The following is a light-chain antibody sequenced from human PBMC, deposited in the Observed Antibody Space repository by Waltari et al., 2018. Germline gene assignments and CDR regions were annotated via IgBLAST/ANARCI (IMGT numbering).Light chain of an antibody. CDR1: QSLFYSSNNKNY. CDR3: QQSHDKPYS. CDR2: WAS. V-gene: IGKV4-1*01. J-gene: IGKJ2*01. Sequence: DVVMTQSPDFLAVSLGERATIHCKSSQSLFYSSNNKNYFAWYQQKPGQPPKVLIYWASTRESGVPDRFSGSGSGTDFTLTISGLRPEDSGTYYCQQSHDKPYSFGQGTKLEI.